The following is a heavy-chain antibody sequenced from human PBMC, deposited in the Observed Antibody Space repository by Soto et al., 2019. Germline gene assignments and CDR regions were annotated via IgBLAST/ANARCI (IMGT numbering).Heavy chain of an antibody. J-gene: IGHJ3*02. V-gene: IGHV3-48*01. CDR2: ISSSSSPT. D-gene: IGHD2-15*01. CDR1: GFTFSSND. CDR3: ARTNRIFDAFDI. Sequence: EVQLVESGGGLVQPGGSLRLSCAAAGFTFSSNDMNWVRQAPGKGLEWVSYISSSSSPTYYADSVRGRFTISRDNAKNSLYRKMNSLRAEDTAVYYCARTNRIFDAFDIWGHGTMVPVSS.